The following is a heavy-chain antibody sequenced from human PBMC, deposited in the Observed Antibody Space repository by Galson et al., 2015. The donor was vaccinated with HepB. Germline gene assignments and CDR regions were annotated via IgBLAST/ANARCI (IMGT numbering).Heavy chain of an antibody. CDR1: GFTFSSSA. Sequence: SLRLSCAASGFTFSSSAMNWVRQAPGKGLEWVSSISSSNSYIYYADSVRGRFTISRDNARNSLYLQMNGLRVEDTAVYYCARGRGDTESGYYFDYWGQGTLVTVSS. D-gene: IGHD5-18*01. V-gene: IGHV3-21*01. CDR2: ISSSNSYI. J-gene: IGHJ4*02. CDR3: ARGRGDTESGYYFDY.